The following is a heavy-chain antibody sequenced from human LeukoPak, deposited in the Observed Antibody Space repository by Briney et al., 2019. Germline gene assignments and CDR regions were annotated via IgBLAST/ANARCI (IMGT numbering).Heavy chain of an antibody. J-gene: IGHJ3*02. CDR3: ARQVVDYVWGNPDAFDI. CDR1: GGSISSGSYY. D-gene: IGHD3-16*01. CDR2: IYTSGST. Sequence: SQTLSLTCTVSGGSISSGSYYWSWIRQPAGKGLEWIGRIYTSGSTYYNPSLKSRVTISVDTSKNQFSLKLSSVTAADTAVYYCARQVVDYVWGNPDAFDIWGQGTMVTVSS. V-gene: IGHV4-61*02.